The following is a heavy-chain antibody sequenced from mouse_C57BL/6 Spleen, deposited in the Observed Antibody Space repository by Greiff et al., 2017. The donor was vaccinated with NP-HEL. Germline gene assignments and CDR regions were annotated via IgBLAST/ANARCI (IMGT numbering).Heavy chain of an antibody. V-gene: IGHV1-64*01. D-gene: IGHD1-1*01. J-gene: IGHJ2*01. CDR1: GYTFTSYW. CDR3: ARTDYSSSPYYFDY. CDR2: IHPNSGST. Sequence: QVQLQQPGAELVKPGASVKLSCKASGYTFTSYWMHWVKQRPGQGLEWIGMIHPNSGSTNYNEKFKSKATLTVDKSSSTAYMQLSSLTSEDSAVYYGARTDYSSSPYYFDYWGQGTTLTVSS.